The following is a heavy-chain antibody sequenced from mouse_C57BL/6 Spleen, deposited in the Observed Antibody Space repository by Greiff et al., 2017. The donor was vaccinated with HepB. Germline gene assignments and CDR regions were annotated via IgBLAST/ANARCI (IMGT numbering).Heavy chain of an antibody. D-gene: IGHD1-2*01. CDR3: ARGETADY. J-gene: IGHJ2*01. CDR1: GYTFTSYW. CDR2: IDPSDSYS. Sequence: QVQLKQPGAELVMPGASVKLSCKASGYTFTSYWMHWVKQRPGQGLEWIGEIDPSDSYSNYNQKFKGKSTLTVDKSSSTAYMQLSSLTSEDSAVYYCARGETADYWGQGTTLTVSS. V-gene: IGHV1-69*01.